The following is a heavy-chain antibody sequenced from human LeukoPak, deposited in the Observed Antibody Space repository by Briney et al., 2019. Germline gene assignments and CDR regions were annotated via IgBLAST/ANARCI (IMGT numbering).Heavy chain of an antibody. CDR1: GGSISSYY. CDR3: ASLSVAVAGYYFDY. J-gene: IGHJ4*02. V-gene: IGHV4-59*01. D-gene: IGHD6-19*01. CDR2: IYYSGST. Sequence: PSETLSLTCTVSGGSISSYYWGWIRQPPGKGLEWIGYIYYSGSTNYNPSLKSRVTISVDTSKNQFSLKLSSVTAADTAVYYCASLSVAVAGYYFDYWGQGTLVTVSS.